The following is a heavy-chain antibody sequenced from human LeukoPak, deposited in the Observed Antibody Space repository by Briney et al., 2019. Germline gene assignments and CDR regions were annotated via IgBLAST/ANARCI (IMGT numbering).Heavy chain of an antibody. CDR2: IKQDGSEK. Sequence: GGSLRLSCAASGFTFSSYWISWVRQAPGKGLEWVANIKQDGSEKYYVDSVKGRFTISRDNAKNSLYLQMNSLRAEDTAVYYCARADRDGYKSRRYFDYWGQGTLVTVSS. D-gene: IGHD5-24*01. CDR1: GFTFSSYW. CDR3: ARADRDGYKSRRYFDY. J-gene: IGHJ4*02. V-gene: IGHV3-7*01.